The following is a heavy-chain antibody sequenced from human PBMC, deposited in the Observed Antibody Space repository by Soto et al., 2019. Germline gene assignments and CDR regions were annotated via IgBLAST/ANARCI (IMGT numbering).Heavy chain of an antibody. CDR3: ARFGGPGLSHNWFDA. CDR2: IYPDYSDT. D-gene: IGHD3-3*01. J-gene: IGHJ5*02. Sequence: PGESLKISCQVSGYRFTDYWIGWVRQTPGKGLEWMGIIYPDYSDTRYSPSFQGQVTFSADRSTSIAYVQWSSLKASDSAMYYCARFGGPGLSHNWFDAWGQGTLVTVSS. CDR1: GYRFTDYW. V-gene: IGHV5-51*01.